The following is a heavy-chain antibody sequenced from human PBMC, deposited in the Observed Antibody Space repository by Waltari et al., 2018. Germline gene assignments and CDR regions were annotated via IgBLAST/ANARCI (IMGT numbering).Heavy chain of an antibody. Sequence: QVHLVQSGGEVQKPGASVKVSCKASGYSFTDYYRHWVRQAPGQGLEWMGWINPNSGATNYAQKLQDRVTVTRDTSSSTAYMELSSLTSGDTAVYYCARVPIFDWLVSGFDLWGQGTLVTVSS. CDR3: ARVPIFDWLVSGFDL. CDR2: INPNSGAT. V-gene: IGHV1-2*02. CDR1: GYSFTDYY. J-gene: IGHJ5*02. D-gene: IGHD3-9*01.